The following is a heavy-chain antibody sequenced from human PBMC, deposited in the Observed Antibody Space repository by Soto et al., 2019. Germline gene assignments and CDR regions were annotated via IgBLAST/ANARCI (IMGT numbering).Heavy chain of an antibody. D-gene: IGHD2-15*01. CDR1: VFTFSGAS. V-gene: IGHV3-73*01. CDR2: IGSKAAGYAT. CDR3: TRVCSGGTCYFDP. Sequence: GGSLRLSCGASVFTFSGASMHWVRQAPGKGLEWVGRIGSKAAGYATAYAESVKGRFTISRDDSKNTTYLQMNSLKTEDTALYFCTRVCSGGTCYFDPWGQGTRVTVSS. J-gene: IGHJ5*02.